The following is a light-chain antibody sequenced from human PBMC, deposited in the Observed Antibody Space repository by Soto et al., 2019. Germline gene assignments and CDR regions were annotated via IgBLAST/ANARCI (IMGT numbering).Light chain of an antibody. Sequence: EIVLTQSPAPLSLSPGERATLSCRASQSGGNNLAWYQQKPGQAPALLIYEASTSDTGIPPRFSGSGSGTDFTLTISSLTTGDFAACYGQQHSRRAFTFGGGTKVEIK. CDR2: EAS. CDR3: QQHSRRAFT. V-gene: IGKV3-11*01. CDR1: QSGGNN. J-gene: IGKJ4*01.